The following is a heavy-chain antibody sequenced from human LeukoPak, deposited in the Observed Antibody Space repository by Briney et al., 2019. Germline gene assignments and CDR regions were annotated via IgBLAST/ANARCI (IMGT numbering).Heavy chain of an antibody. V-gene: IGHV3-21*01. CDR3: ARDRGLWFGEFPFDY. Sequence: GGSLRLSCAASGFTFISYSMNWVRQAPGKGLEWVSSISSSSSYIYYADSVKGRFTISRDNAKNSLFLQMNSLRADDTAVYYCARDRGLWFGEFPFDYWGQGTLVTVSS. D-gene: IGHD3-10*01. J-gene: IGHJ4*02. CDR2: ISSSSSYI. CDR1: GFTFISYS.